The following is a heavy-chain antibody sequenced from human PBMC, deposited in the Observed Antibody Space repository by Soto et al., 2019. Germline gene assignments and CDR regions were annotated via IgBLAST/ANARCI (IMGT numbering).Heavy chain of an antibody. V-gene: IGHV3-13*01. CDR1: GFTFSSYD. J-gene: IGHJ6*02. CDR3: ARVGATTSPYYGIDV. Sequence: EVQLVESGGGLVQPGGSLRLSCAASGFTFSSYDMHWVRQATGKGLEWVSAIGTAGDTYYPGSVKGRFTISRENAKNSLYLQMNSLRAEDTAVYYCARVGATTSPYYGIDVWGQGTTVTVSS. CDR2: IGTAGDT. D-gene: IGHD1-26*01.